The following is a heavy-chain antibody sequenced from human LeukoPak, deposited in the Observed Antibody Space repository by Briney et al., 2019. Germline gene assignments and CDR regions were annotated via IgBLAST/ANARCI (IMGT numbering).Heavy chain of an antibody. J-gene: IGHJ6*02. CDR1: GFTFSSYE. Sequence: GGSPRLSCAASGFTFSSYEMNWVRQAPGKGLEWISYISSSGSSIYYADSVKGRFTISRDNAKNSLYLQMNSLRGEDTAVYYCARAPLKDGMDVWGQGTTVTVSS. CDR3: ARAPLKDGMDV. CDR2: ISSSGSSI. V-gene: IGHV3-48*03.